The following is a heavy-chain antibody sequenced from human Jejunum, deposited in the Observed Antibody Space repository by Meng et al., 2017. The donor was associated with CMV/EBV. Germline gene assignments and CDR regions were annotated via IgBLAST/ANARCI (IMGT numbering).Heavy chain of an antibody. J-gene: IGHJ6*02. CDR3: ARAGGIYDSPDV. CDR1: GFTFTRYS. V-gene: IGHV3-21*01. Sequence: AASGFTFTRYSMNWVRQAPGKGLEWVSSISSSSSYIYYADSVKGRFTISRDNAKNSLYLQMNSLRAEDTAVYYCARAGGIYDSPDVWGQGTTVTVSS. D-gene: IGHD3-3*01. CDR2: ISSSSSYI.